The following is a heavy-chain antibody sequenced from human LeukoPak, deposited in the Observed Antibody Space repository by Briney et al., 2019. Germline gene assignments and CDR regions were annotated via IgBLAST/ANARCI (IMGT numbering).Heavy chain of an antibody. CDR3: AREPAYCSGGICYSNAFDS. CDR1: GFRVSRNY. Sequence: AGGSLRLSCAASGFRVSRNYMRWVRQAAGKGLEWVSVIYCDERTYYADSVKGRFTISRDNSKNTLYLQMNRQRDEDTAVYYCAREPAYCSGGICYSNAFDSWGQGTMVTVSS. CDR2: IYCDERT. D-gene: IGHD2-15*01. J-gene: IGHJ3*02. V-gene: IGHV3-66*01.